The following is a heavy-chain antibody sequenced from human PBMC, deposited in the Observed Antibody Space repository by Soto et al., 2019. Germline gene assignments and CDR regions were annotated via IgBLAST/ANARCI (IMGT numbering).Heavy chain of an antibody. CDR2: IYHSGST. CDR1: GVSISSSNW. D-gene: IGHD3-3*01. V-gene: IGHV4-4*02. J-gene: IGHJ5*02. Sequence: QVQLQESGPGLVKPSGTLSLTCAVSGVSISSSNWWSWVRQPPGKGLEWIGEIYHSGSTNYNPSLKSRVTISVDKSKNQFSLKLSSVPAADTAVYYCARVGLRVLEWLLSPGYGWFDPWGQGTLVTVSS. CDR3: ARVGLRVLEWLLSPGYGWFDP.